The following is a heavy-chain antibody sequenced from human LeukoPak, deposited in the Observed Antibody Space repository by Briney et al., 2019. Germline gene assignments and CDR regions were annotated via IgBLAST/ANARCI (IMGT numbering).Heavy chain of an antibody. CDR3: ARASGSYWAGIGY. CDR1: AFTFSSYA. Sequence: AMSLRLSCAASAFTFSSYAMHWVRQAPGKGREWVAVITYDGSNKYYADPVKGRFTSSRDNSKNTLYLQMNSLRAEDTAVYYCARASGSYWAGIGYWGQGTLVTVSS. V-gene: IGHV3-30-3*01. CDR2: ITYDGSNK. D-gene: IGHD1-26*01. J-gene: IGHJ4*02.